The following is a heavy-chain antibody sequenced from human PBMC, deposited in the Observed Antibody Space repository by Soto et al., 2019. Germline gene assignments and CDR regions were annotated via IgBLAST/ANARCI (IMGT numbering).Heavy chain of an antibody. Sequence: SVKVSCKASGGTFSSYAISWVRQAPGQGLEWMGGIIPIFGTANYAQKFQGRVTITADESTSTAYMELSSLRSEDTAVYYCATNADCSSPTCYRRYSGIDVWGQGTTVTVSS. J-gene: IGHJ6*02. CDR2: IIPIFGTA. CDR3: ATNADCSSPTCYRRYSGIDV. V-gene: IGHV1-69*13. CDR1: GGTFSSYA. D-gene: IGHD2-2*01.